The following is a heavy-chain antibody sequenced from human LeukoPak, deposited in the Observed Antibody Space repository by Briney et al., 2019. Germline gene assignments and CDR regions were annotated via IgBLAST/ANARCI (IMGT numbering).Heavy chain of an antibody. Sequence: SETLSLTCTVSGGSISSYYWSSIRQPPGKGLEWIGYIYYSGSTNYNPSLKSRVTISVDTSKNQFSLKLSSVTAADTAVYYCARGAGGIAAAWGQGTLVTVSS. V-gene: IGHV4-59*01. D-gene: IGHD6-13*01. J-gene: IGHJ5*02. CDR1: GGSISSYY. CDR3: ARGAGGIAAA. CDR2: IYYSGST.